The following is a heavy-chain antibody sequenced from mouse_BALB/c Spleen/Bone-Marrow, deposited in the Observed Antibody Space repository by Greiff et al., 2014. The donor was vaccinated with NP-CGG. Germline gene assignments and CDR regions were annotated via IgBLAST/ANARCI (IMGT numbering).Heavy chain of an antibody. D-gene: IGHD2-1*01. J-gene: IGHJ1*01. CDR1: GYAFSSSW. CDR3: ARHAYGNSYWYIDV. V-gene: IGHV1-82*01. Sequence: QVQLQQSGPELVKPGASVKISCKASGYAFSSSWMNWVKQRPGQGLEWIGRIYPGGGDTNYNGKFKGKATLTADKSSSTAYMQLSSLTSVDSAVYFCARHAYGNSYWYIDVWGAGTTVTVSS. CDR2: IYPGGGDT.